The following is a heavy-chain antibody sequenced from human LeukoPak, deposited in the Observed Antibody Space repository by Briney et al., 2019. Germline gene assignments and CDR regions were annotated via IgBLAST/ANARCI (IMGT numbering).Heavy chain of an antibody. Sequence: PGGSLRLSCAASGFTFSDYYMSWIRQAPGKGLEWVAVISYDGSNKYYADSVKGRFTISRDNSKNTLYLQMNSLRAEDTAVYYCAKDQLRGRLLQLGPFNYWGQGTLVTVSS. J-gene: IGHJ4*02. D-gene: IGHD5-24*01. V-gene: IGHV3-30*18. CDR3: AKDQLRGRLLQLGPFNY. CDR2: ISYDGSNK. CDR1: GFTFSDYY.